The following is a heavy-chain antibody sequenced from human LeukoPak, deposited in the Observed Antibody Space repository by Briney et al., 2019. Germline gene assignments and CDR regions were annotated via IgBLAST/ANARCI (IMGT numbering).Heavy chain of an antibody. CDR3: ARPLPYYYDSSGRYAFDA. J-gene: IGHJ3*01. V-gene: IGHV1-18*01. CDR1: GGTFSSNA. Sequence: ASVRVSCKAPGGTFSSNAISWVRQAPGQGLEWMGWISAYNGDTNYAQKFQGRVTLTTDTSTRTAYMELSALRSDDTAVYFCARPLPYYYDSSGRYAFDAWGQGTMVTVSS. CDR2: ISAYNGDT. D-gene: IGHD3-22*01.